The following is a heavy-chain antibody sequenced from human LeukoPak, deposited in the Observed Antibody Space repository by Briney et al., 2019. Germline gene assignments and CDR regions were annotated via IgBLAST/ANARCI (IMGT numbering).Heavy chain of an antibody. Sequence: TGGSLRLSCAASGFTFSSYAMSWVRQAPGKGLEWVSAISGSGGSTYYADSVKGRFTISRDNSKNTLYLQMNSLRAEDTAVYYCAKDLGYCSGGSCPPSHYWGQETLVTVSS. CDR1: GFTFSSYA. D-gene: IGHD2-15*01. J-gene: IGHJ4*02. V-gene: IGHV3-23*01. CDR3: AKDLGYCSGGSCPPSHY. CDR2: ISGSGGST.